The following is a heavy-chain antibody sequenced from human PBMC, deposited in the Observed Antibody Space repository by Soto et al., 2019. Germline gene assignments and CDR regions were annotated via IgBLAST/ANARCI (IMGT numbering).Heavy chain of an antibody. CDR3: ARLYGSSSFGEPRPYYYYYGMDV. Sequence: PSETLSLTCTVSGGSISSSSYYWGWIRQPPGKGLEWIGSIYYSGSTYYNPSLKSRVTISVDASKNQFSLKLSSVTAADTAVYYCARLYGSSSFGEPRPYYYYYGMDVWGQGTTVTVSS. D-gene: IGHD6-6*01. V-gene: IGHV4-39*01. CDR1: GGSISSSSYY. J-gene: IGHJ6*02. CDR2: IYYSGST.